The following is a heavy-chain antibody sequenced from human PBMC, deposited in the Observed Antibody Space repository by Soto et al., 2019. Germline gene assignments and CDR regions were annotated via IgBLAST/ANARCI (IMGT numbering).Heavy chain of an antibody. D-gene: IGHD2-21*02. CDR3: ALPTYCGGDCYSNDAFDI. V-gene: IGHV1-69*02. Sequence: SVKVSCKASGGTFSSYTISWVRQAPGQGLEWMGRIIPILGIANYAQKFQGRVTITADKSTSTAYMELSSLRSEDTAVYYCALPTYCGGDCYSNDAFDIWGQGTMVTVSS. CDR1: GGTFSSYT. CDR2: IIPILGIA. J-gene: IGHJ3*02.